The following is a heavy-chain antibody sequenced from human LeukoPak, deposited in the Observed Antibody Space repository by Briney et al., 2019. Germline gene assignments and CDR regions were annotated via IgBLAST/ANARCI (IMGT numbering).Heavy chain of an antibody. CDR2: IYTSGRT. V-gene: IGHV4-4*07. Sequence: PSETLSLTSTDSGGSISSYKWCWIPQPPGKGLEWIGRIYTSGRTNYNPPLKSRVTISVDTSKNQFSLQLSSVTAADTAVYYCARGDFDYWGQGNPVTVSS. CDR1: GGSISSYK. J-gene: IGHJ4*02. CDR3: ARGDFDY.